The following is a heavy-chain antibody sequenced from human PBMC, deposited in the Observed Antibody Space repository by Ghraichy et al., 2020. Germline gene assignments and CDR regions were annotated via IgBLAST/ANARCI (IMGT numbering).Heavy chain of an antibody. CDR1: GYSFTSYW. V-gene: IGHV5-51*01. CDR2: IYPGDSDT. CDR3: ARHGVIAVAGTDWYFDL. J-gene: IGHJ2*01. Sequence: GESLNISCKGSGYSFTSYWIGWVRQMPGKGLEWMGIIYPGDSDTRYSPSFQGQVTISADKSISTAYLQWSSLKASDTAMYYCARHGVIAVAGTDWYFDLWGRGTLVTVSS. D-gene: IGHD6-19*01.